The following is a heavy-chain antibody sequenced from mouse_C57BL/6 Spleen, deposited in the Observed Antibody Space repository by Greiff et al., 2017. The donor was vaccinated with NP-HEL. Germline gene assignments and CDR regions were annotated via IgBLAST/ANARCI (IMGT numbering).Heavy chain of an antibody. D-gene: IGHD2-2*01. CDR3: AKKDYYGYDFAMGD. V-gene: IGHV1-74*01. CDR2: IHPSDSDT. Sequence: QVQLQQPGAELVKPGASVKVSCKASGYTFTSYWMHWVKQRPGQGLEWIGRIHPSDSDTYYTQKFKGKATLTADKSSSPAYLQLISLTSEDVAFYYCAKKDYYGYDFAMGDWGTGTSVTVS. CDR1: GYTFTSYW. J-gene: IGHJ4*01.